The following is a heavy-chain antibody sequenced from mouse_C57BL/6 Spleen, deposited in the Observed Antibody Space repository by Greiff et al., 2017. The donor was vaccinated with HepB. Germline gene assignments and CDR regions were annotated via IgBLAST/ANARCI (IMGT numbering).Heavy chain of an antibody. J-gene: IGHJ3*01. CDR3: ARDYDSTWFAY. V-gene: IGHV14-3*01. CDR2: IDPANGNT. D-gene: IGHD2-4*01. Sequence: EVKLVESVAELVRPGASVKLSCTASGFNIKNTYMHWVKQRPEQGLEWIGRIDPANGNTKYAPKFQGKATITADTSSNTAYLQLSSPTSEDAAIYYCARDYDSTWFAYRGQGTLVTVSA. CDR1: GFNIKNTY.